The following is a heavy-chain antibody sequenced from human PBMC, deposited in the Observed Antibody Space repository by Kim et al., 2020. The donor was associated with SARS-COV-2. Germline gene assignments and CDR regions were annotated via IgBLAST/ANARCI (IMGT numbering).Heavy chain of an antibody. Sequence: GGSLRLSCVGSGFTFSSHALSWVRQAPGEGLEWVSYITSSGGHTFYADSAKGRFTISRDNSNNTLYLHMNSLRAEDTAVYYCAKVLLNTLSPFDPWGQGT. J-gene: IGHJ5*02. CDR1: GFTFSSHA. CDR2: ITSSGGHT. CDR3: AKVLLNTLSPFDP. D-gene: IGHD3-16*01. V-gene: IGHV3-23*01.